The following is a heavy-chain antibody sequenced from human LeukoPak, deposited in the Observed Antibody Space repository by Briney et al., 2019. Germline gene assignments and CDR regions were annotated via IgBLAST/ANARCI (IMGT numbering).Heavy chain of an antibody. J-gene: IGHJ5*02. CDR2: IKPSGGST. Sequence: GASVKVSFKASGYTFTIYDMHWVRQAPGQGLEWMGIIKPSGGSTSYAQKFQGRVTMTRDTSTSTVYMELSNLRSEDTAVYYCARANYGQSFRWFDPWGQGTLVTVSS. CDR1: GYTFTIYD. CDR3: ARANYGQSFRWFDP. D-gene: IGHD4-17*01. V-gene: IGHV1-46*01.